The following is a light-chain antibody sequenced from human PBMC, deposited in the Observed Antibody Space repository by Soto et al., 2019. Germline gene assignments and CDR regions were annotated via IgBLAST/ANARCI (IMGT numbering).Light chain of an antibody. CDR3: QQYDSSSWT. CDR2: AAS. V-gene: IGKV1-39*01. J-gene: IGKJ1*01. CDR1: QSINRY. Sequence: DIQMTQSPSPPSASVVDRVNIPCRASQSINRYINWYQQKSGKAPKLLINAASSLQSGVPSRFSGSGSGTDFTLTISRLEPEDFAVYYCQQYDSSSWTFGQGTKVDNK.